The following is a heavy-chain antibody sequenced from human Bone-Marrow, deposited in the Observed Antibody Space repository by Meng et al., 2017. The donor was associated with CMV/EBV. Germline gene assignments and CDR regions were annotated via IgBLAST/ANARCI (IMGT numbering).Heavy chain of an antibody. CDR2: IYYSGST. CDR1: TFSSYW. J-gene: IGHJ4*02. Sequence: TFSSYWMSWVRQPPGKGLEWIGSIYYSGSTYYNPSLKSRVTISVDTSKNQFSLKLSSVTAADTAVYYCARGACSGGSCVFDYWGQGTLVTVSS. V-gene: IGHV4-39*07. D-gene: IGHD2-15*01. CDR3: ARGACSGGSCVFDY.